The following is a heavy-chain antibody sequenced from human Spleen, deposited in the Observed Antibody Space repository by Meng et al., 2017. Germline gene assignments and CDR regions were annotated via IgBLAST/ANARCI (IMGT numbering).Heavy chain of an antibody. D-gene: IGHD4-11*01. V-gene: IGHV4-38-2*01. Sequence: SETLSLTCAVSGYSISSGYYWGWIRQPPGKGLEWIGSIYHSGSTYYNPSLKSRVTIPVDTSKNQFSLKLSSVAAADSAVYYCARGPTTMSHDFDYWGQGTLVTVSS. J-gene: IGHJ4*02. CDR3: ARGPTTMSHDFDY. CDR1: GYSISSGYY. CDR2: IYHSGST.